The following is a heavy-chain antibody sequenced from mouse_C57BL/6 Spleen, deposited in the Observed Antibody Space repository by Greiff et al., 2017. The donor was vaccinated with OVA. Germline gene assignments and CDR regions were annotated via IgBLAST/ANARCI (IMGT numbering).Heavy chain of an antibody. CDR1: GFNIKDYY. CDR3: TTSETAQAPFAY. CDR2: IDPEDGDT. Sequence: EVQLQQSGAELVRPGASVKLSCTASGFNIKDYYMHWVKQRPEQGLEWIGRIDPEDGDTEYAPKFQGKATMTADTSSNTAYLQLSSLTSEDTAVYYCTTSETAQAPFAYWGQGTLVTVSA. J-gene: IGHJ3*01. D-gene: IGHD3-2*02. V-gene: IGHV14-1*01.